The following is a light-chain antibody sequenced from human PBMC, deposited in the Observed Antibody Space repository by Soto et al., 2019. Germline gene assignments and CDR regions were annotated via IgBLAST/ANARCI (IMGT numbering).Light chain of an antibody. CDR1: QSVSSY. V-gene: IGKV3-11*01. CDR2: DAS. CDR3: QQRSTCPLT. J-gene: IGKJ4*01. Sequence: EIVLTQSPATLSLSPGERATLSCRASQSVSSYLAWYQQKPGQAPRLLIYDASNRATGIPARFSGSGSGTDFTLTIRSLEPEDFAVYYCQQRSTCPLTFGGGTKVDIK.